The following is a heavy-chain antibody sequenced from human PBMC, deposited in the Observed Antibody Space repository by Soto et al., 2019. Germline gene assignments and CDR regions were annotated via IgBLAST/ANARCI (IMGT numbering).Heavy chain of an antibody. J-gene: IGHJ6*02. CDR3: ARDRGAVAGTRYYYGIDV. D-gene: IGHD6-13*01. CDR2: IWYDGTNK. V-gene: IGHV3-33*01. Sequence: QVQLVESGGGVVQPGRSLRPSCAASGFTFSSYGMHWVRQAPCKGLAWVAVIWYDGTNKYYADSVKGRFTISRDNSKNPLYLQMISLRAEDTAVYYCARDRGAVAGTRYYYGIDVWGQGTTVTVSS. CDR1: GFTFSSYG.